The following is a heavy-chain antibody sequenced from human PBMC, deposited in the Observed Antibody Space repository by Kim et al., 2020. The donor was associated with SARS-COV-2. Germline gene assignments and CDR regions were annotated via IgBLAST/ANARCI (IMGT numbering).Heavy chain of an antibody. Sequence: SETLSLTCAVSGGSIKGYYGSWMRQLPGKGLEWVGHVGDGGATTYNPSLQSRVTISLHPYRTHFSLRVASLTVADTAVYYCERSRGYTTGLKGIIDYWGQGLLVTVSS. CDR3: ERSRGYTTGLKGIIDY. CDR2: VGDGGAT. V-gene: IGHV4-4*08. D-gene: IGHD1-1*01. CDR1: GGSIKGYY. J-gene: IGHJ4*02.